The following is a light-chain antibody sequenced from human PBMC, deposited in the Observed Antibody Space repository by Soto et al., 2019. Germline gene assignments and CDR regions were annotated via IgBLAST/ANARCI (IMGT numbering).Light chain of an antibody. Sequence: QSALTQPPSASGSPGQSVTISCTGTSSDVGGYSFVSWYQQRPGKAPKLMIYDVTKRPSGVPDRFSASKSGNTASLTVSGLQAEDEADYYCSSYAGSNNPYVFGTGTKVTVL. CDR3: SSYAGSNNPYV. V-gene: IGLV2-8*01. CDR2: DVT. CDR1: SSDVGGYSF. J-gene: IGLJ1*01.